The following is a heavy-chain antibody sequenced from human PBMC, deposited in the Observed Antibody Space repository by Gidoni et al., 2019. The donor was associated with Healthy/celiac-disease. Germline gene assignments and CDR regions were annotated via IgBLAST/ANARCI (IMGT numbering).Heavy chain of an antibody. CDR2: ISSSSSYI. J-gene: IGHJ6*02. V-gene: IGHV3-21*01. CDR3: ARDDDYGSGYYYYGMDV. D-gene: IGHD4-17*01. CDR1: GFTFSSYS. Sequence: EVQLVESGGGLVKPGGSLRLSCAASGFTFSSYSMNWVRQAPGKGLEWVSSISSSSSYIYYADSVKGRFTISRDNAKNSLYLQMNSLRAEDTAVYYCARDDDYGSGYYYYGMDVWGQGTTVTVSS.